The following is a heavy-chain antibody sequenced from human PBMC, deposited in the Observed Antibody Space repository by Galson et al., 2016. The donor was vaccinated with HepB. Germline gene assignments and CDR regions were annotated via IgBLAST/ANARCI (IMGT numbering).Heavy chain of an antibody. V-gene: IGHV2-70*11. CDR1: GFSVTTSGQS. J-gene: IGHJ4*02. Sequence: PALVKPTQTLTLTCTFSGFSVTTSGQSVIWVRQPPGKALEWLARVDWDDDTYYDKSLKTRLAISKDTSKDQVVLTMTNMDPVDTGTYYCSRMILANLYYFDLWGQGTLVTVSS. CDR2: VDWDDDT. D-gene: IGHD1-1*01. CDR3: SRMILANLYYFDL.